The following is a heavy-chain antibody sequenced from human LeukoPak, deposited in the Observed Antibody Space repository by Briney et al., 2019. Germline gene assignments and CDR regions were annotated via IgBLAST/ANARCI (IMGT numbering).Heavy chain of an antibody. D-gene: IGHD7-27*01. CDR2: IKQDGSEI. Sequence: GGSLRLSCAASGFTFSSHWMSWVRQAPGKGLEWVANIKQDGSEIYYVDSVKGRFTISRDYAKNSVYLQMNSLRAEDTAVYSCARGRPGMGIVIDYWGQGPLVTVAS. CDR1: GFTFSSHW. V-gene: IGHV3-7*01. CDR3: ARGRPGMGIVIDY. J-gene: IGHJ4*02.